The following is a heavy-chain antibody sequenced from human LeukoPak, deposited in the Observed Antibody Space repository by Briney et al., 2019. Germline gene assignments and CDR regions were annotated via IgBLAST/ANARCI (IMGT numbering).Heavy chain of an antibody. CDR1: GGSISSYY. J-gene: IGHJ6*03. D-gene: IGHD2-2*01. V-gene: IGHV4-4*07. CDR2: IYTSGST. Sequence: SETLSLTCTVSGGSISSYYWSWIRQPAGKGLEWIGRIYTSGSTNYNPSLKSRVTISVDESKNQFSLKLSSVTAADTAVYYCARAVVPAAIRSIDYYYYYMDVWGKGTTVTVSS. CDR3: ARAVVPAAIRSIDYYYYYMDV.